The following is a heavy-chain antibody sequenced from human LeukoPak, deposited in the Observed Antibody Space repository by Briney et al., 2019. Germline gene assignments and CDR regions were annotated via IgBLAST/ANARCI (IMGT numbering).Heavy chain of an antibody. Sequence: SGTLSLTCTVSGASIISRNWWTWVRQPPGKGLEWIGEIYQSGTTNYNPSLKSRVAISVDKSKNQFSLNLRSVTAADTAVYYCAREELGGERGIDYWGQGTLVTVSS. J-gene: IGHJ4*02. CDR1: GASIISRNW. CDR3: AREELGGERGIDY. V-gene: IGHV4-4*02. CDR2: IYQSGTT. D-gene: IGHD3-10*01.